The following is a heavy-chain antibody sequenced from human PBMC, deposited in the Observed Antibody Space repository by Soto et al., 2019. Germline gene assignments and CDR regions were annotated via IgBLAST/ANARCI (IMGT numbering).Heavy chain of an antibody. CDR1: GFTFSSYG. CDR3: AREGLDYVWGSYRHHYFDY. CDR2: IWYDGSNK. V-gene: IGHV3-33*01. Sequence: GGSLRVSCAASGFTFSSYGMHWVRQAPGKGLEWVAVIWYDGSNKYYADSVKGRFTISRDNSKNTLYLQMNSLRAEDTAVYYCAREGLDYVWGSYRHHYFDYWGQGTLVTVSS. J-gene: IGHJ4*02. D-gene: IGHD3-16*02.